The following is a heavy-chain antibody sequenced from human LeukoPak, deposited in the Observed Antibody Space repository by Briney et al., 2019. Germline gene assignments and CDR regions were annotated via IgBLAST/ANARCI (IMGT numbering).Heavy chain of an antibody. J-gene: IGHJ4*02. CDR3: VRDRGYYDSSGSYYFDY. Sequence: PGGSLRLSCAASGFTFSSYWMSWVRQAPGKGLEWVANIKQDGSEKYYVDSVKGRFTISRDNAKNSLYLQMNSLRAEDTAVYYCVRDRGYYDSSGSYYFDYSGQGTLVTVSS. CDR1: GFTFSSYW. CDR2: IKQDGSEK. V-gene: IGHV3-7*01. D-gene: IGHD3-22*01.